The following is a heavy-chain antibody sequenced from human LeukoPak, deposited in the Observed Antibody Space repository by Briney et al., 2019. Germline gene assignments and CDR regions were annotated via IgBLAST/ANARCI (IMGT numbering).Heavy chain of an antibody. Sequence: SETLSLTCTVSGGSISSGSYYWSWIRQPAGKGLEWIGRIYTSGSTNYNPSLKSRVTISVDTSKNQFSLKLSSVTAADTAVYYCARDQGYCSGGSCYNWFDPWGQGTLVTVSS. CDR2: IYTSGST. V-gene: IGHV4-61*02. J-gene: IGHJ5*02. CDR1: GGSISSGSYY. D-gene: IGHD2-15*01. CDR3: ARDQGYCSGGSCYNWFDP.